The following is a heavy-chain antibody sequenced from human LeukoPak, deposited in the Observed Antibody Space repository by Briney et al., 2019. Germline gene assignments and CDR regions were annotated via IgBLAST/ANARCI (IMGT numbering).Heavy chain of an antibody. CDR2: VYYSGST. CDR1: GGSISSYY. D-gene: IGHD6-19*01. Sequence: PSETLSLTCTVSGGSISSYYWSWIRQPPGKGLEWIGYVYYSGSTNYNPSLKSRVTLLVDTSKNQFSLSLSSVTAADTAVYYCARSYGYSSGWYGAYYFDYWGQGTLVTVSS. J-gene: IGHJ4*02. V-gene: IGHV4-59*01. CDR3: ARSYGYSSGWYGAYYFDY.